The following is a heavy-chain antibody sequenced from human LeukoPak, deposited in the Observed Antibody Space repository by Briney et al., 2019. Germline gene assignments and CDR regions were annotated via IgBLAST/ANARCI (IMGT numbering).Heavy chain of an antibody. CDR2: IKQDGSEE. D-gene: IGHD6-13*01. V-gene: IGHV3-7*01. CDR3: AKVRGLAAGSESFDY. CDR1: GFIFSNYW. Sequence: PGGSLRLSCAASGFIFSNYWMSWVRQAPGKGLEWVANIKQDGSEENYVDSVKGRFSISRDSAKSTLYLQMNSLRPEDTAMYYCAKVRGLAAGSESFDYWGQGTLVTVSS. J-gene: IGHJ4*02.